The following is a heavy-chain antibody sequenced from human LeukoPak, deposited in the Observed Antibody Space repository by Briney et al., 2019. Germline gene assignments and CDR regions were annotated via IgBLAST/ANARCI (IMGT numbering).Heavy chain of an antibody. D-gene: IGHD3-22*01. J-gene: IGHJ4*02. V-gene: IGHV3-15*01. CDR2: IRSKTEGGTT. CDR1: GFTLSNAW. CDR3: TKYYYDSSGFYYHYDY. Sequence: GSLRLSCAASGFTLSNAWMSWVRQAPGKGLEWVGRIRSKTEGGTTEYAAPVKGRFTISRDDTKNTLYLQMYSLKTEDTAVYYCTKYYYDSSGFYYHYDYWGQGTLVTVSS.